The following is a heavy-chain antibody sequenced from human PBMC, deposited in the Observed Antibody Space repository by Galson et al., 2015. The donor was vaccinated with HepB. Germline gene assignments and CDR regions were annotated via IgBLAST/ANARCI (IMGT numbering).Heavy chain of an antibody. D-gene: IGHD6-25*01. CDR1: GFTFNYYA. V-gene: IGHV3-23*01. Sequence: SLRLSCAASGFTFNYYAMSWVRQAPGKGLKWISTISDRGDSTYYADSVKGRFTISRDSSENTLFLQMNSLRAEDTAIYYCAKDLTGYPRSYFDYWGQGTLVTVSS. CDR2: ISDRGDST. J-gene: IGHJ4*02. CDR3: AKDLTGYPRSYFDY.